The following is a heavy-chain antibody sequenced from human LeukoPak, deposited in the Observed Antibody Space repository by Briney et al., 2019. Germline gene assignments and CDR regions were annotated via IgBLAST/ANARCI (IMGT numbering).Heavy chain of an antibody. CDR2: IYYSGST. CDR1: GGSISGYY. J-gene: IGHJ4*02. CDR3: ARFSSSTWGFDF. Sequence: SETLSLTCTVSGGSISGYYWSWIRQTPGKRPEWIAYIYYSGSTNYNPSLKSRVTISIDTSKSQFSLKLTSVTAADTAVYYCARFSSSTWGFDFWGQGTLVTVSS. D-gene: IGHD6-13*01. V-gene: IGHV4-59*08.